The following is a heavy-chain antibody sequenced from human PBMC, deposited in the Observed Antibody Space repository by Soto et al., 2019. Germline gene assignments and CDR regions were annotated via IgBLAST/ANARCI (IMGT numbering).Heavy chain of an antibody. D-gene: IGHD3-3*01. CDR1: GYTFTSYY. CDR2: INPSGGST. Sequence: GASVKVSCKASGYTFTSYYMHWVRQAPGQGLEWMGIINPSGGSTSYAQKLQGRVTMTRDTSTSTAYMELSSLRSEDTAVYYCARGSYYDFWIGYQRGFYYYYYYMDVWGKGTTVTVSS. CDR3: ARGSYYDFWIGYQRGFYYYYYYMDV. V-gene: IGHV1-46*01. J-gene: IGHJ6*03.